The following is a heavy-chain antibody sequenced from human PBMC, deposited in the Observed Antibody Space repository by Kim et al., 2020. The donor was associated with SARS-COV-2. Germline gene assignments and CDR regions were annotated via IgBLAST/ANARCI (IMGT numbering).Heavy chain of an antibody. CDR2: TI. CDR3: ARTLRGGNIDY. J-gene: IGHJ4*02. Sequence: TIDYAKSVKGQCTNAEENAKDSLYLQMNSLRAEDTALYYCARTLRGGNIDYWGQGTLVTVSS. V-gene: IGHV3-48*03. D-gene: IGHD5-12*01.